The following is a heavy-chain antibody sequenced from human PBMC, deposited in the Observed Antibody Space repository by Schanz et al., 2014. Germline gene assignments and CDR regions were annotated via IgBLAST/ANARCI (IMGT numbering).Heavy chain of an antibody. CDR2: ISYDGNNE. Sequence: QVQLVESGGGVVQPGRSRRLSCEASGFTFSSYGMHWVRQAPGKGLEWVAVISYDGNNEDYADSVKGRVTISRDNSKNTVNLQKNSLRAEEAAVYYCAGGYGDSRTDFWGQGTLVTVSS. CDR3: AGGYGDSRTDF. V-gene: IGHV3-30*03. J-gene: IGHJ4*02. D-gene: IGHD4-17*01. CDR1: GFTFSSYG.